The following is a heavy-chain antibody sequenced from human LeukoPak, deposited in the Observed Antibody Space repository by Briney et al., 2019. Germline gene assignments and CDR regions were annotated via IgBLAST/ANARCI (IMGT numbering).Heavy chain of an antibody. Sequence: SETLSLTCAVSGYSISSGYYWGWIRQPPGKGLEWIGNIYPSGYTFYNPSLESRVTISVDTSKNQFSLKLTSVIAADTAVYYCARRGDGYNPDYWGQGTLVTVSS. CDR1: GYSISSGYY. D-gene: IGHD5-24*01. CDR3: ARRGDGYNPDY. V-gene: IGHV4-38-2*01. CDR2: IYPSGYT. J-gene: IGHJ4*02.